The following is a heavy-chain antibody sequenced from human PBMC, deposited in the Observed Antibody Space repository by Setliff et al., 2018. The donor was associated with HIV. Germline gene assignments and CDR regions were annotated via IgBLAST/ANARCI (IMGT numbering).Heavy chain of an antibody. J-gene: IGHJ6*02. Sequence: GGSLRLSCATSGFTFDSYSIIWVRQAPGKGLEWVSYISSSGSTIYYADSVKGRFTISRDNAKNSLYLQMNSLRAEDTAVYYCARWPVVVPAAMWGLSPYYYYGMDVWGQGTTVTVSS. V-gene: IGHV3-48*01. CDR2: ISSSGSTI. D-gene: IGHD2-2*01. CDR3: ARWPVVVPAAMWGLSPYYYYGMDV. CDR1: GFTFDSYS.